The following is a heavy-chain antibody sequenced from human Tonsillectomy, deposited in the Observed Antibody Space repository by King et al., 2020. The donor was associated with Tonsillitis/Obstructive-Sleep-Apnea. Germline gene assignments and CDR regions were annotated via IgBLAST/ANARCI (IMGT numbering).Heavy chain of an antibody. Sequence: VQLQESGPSLVKPSETLSLKCTVSGGSMSTFCWSWIRQSPGKGLEWIGYTYYSGSSNYNPSLKSRLTISDDMSKNEFSLTLTSVTAADTAVYYCARGRTYGGLLDFWGQGALVTVSS. D-gene: IGHD4-23*01. CDR1: GGSMSTFC. CDR3: ARGRTYGGLLDF. CDR2: TYYSGSS. J-gene: IGHJ4*02. V-gene: IGHV4-59*01.